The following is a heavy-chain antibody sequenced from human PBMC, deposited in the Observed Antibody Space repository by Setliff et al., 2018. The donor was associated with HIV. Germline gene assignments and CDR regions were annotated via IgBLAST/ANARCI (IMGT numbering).Heavy chain of an antibody. D-gene: IGHD3-10*01. V-gene: IGHV1-3*01. J-gene: IGHJ3*02. Sequence: ASVKVSCKASGYTFTSYAIHWVRQAPGQSLEWMGCINGGKGDTKYPQRFQGRVTITRDTSANTAYMELSSLRSEDTAVYYCARDKYYGSGTYQEGDAFDIWGQGTRVTVSS. CDR1: GYTFTSYA. CDR2: INGGKGDT. CDR3: ARDKYYGSGTYQEGDAFDI.